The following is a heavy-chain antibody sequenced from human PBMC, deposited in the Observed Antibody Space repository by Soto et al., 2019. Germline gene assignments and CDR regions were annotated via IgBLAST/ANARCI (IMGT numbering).Heavy chain of an antibody. D-gene: IGHD6-13*01. J-gene: IGHJ4*02. CDR3: AREAIAAAGPLDH. V-gene: IGHV3-33*08. CDR2: ISSDGSEE. CDR1: GFTFSSYV. Sequence: LRLSCAASGFTFSSYVMTWVRQAPGMRLEWVAVISSDGSEEYYADSVKGRFTISRDNSNSKMFLEMTNLRADDTALYYCAREAIAAAGPLDHWGPGTLVTVSS.